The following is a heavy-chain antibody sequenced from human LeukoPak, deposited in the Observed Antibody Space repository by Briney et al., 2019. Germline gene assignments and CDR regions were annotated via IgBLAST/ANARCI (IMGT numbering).Heavy chain of an antibody. Sequence: PSETLSLTCTVSGGSISSSSYYWGWIRQPPGKGLEWIGSIYYSGSTYYNPSVKSRVTISVDTSKNQFSLKLSSVTAADTAVYYCARHRAPLRYFDWFFDYWGQGTLVTVSS. J-gene: IGHJ4*02. CDR2: IYYSGST. CDR1: GGSISSSSYY. CDR3: ARHRAPLRYFDWFFDY. V-gene: IGHV4-39*01. D-gene: IGHD3-9*01.